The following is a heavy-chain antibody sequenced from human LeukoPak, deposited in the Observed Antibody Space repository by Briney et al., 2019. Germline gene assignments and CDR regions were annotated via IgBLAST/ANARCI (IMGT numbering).Heavy chain of an antibody. Sequence: SETLSLTCTVSGCSLIRYYWSWIRQPPGKELEWIGYIYYSGSTNHNPALKSRVTISVDTSKNQFSLKLSSVTAADTAVYYCAGGRDGYNMDWGQGTLVTVSS. CDR2: IYYSGST. J-gene: IGHJ4*02. CDR3: AGGRDGYNMD. D-gene: IGHD5-24*01. CDR1: GCSLIRYY. V-gene: IGHV4-59*01.